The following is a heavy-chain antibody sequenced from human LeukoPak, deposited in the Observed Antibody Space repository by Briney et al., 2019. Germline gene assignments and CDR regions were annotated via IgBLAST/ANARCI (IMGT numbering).Heavy chain of an antibody. Sequence: GESLKISSKGSGYSFTSYWIGWVRQIPGKGLEWMGIIYPGDSDTRYSPSFQGQVTISADKSISTAYLQWSSLKASDTAMYYCAIGIIVGATLAFGLDYWGQGTLVTVSS. V-gene: IGHV5-51*01. J-gene: IGHJ4*02. CDR1: GYSFTSYW. D-gene: IGHD1-26*01. CDR3: AIGIIVGATLAFGLDY. CDR2: IYPGDSDT.